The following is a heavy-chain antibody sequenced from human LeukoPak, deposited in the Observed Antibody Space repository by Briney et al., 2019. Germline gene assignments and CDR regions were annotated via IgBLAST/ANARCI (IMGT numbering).Heavy chain of an antibody. CDR2: IYYSGST. Sequence: SETLSLTCTVSGGSISSSNYYWGWIRQPPGKGLEWIGSIYYSGSTYYNPSLKSRVTISVDTSKNQFSLKLSSVTAADMAVYYCASSGWYQVVVYWGQGTLVTVSS. CDR1: GGSISSSNYY. J-gene: IGHJ4*02. CDR3: ASSGWYQVVVY. D-gene: IGHD6-19*01. V-gene: IGHV4-39*07.